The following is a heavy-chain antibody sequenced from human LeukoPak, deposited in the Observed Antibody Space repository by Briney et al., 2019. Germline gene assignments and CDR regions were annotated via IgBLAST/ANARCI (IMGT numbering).Heavy chain of an antibody. CDR2: ISGSGGST. V-gene: IGHV3-23*01. CDR3: AKHASSSWTHGY. D-gene: IGHD6-13*01. Sequence: GGSLRLSCAASGFTVSSNYMSWVRQAPGKGLEWVSAISGSGGSTYYADSVKGRFTISRDNSKNTLYLQMNSLRAEDTAVYYCAKHASSSWTHGYWGQGTLVTVSS. CDR1: GFTVSSNY. J-gene: IGHJ4*02.